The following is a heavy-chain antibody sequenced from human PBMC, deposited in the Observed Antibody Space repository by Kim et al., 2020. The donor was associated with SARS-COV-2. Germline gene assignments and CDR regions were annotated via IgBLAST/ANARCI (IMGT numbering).Heavy chain of an antibody. CDR2: IYYSGST. V-gene: IGHV4-59*01. J-gene: IGHJ5*02. D-gene: IGHD6-6*01. CDR1: GGSISSYY. CDR3: ARAAARRRTNWYDP. Sequence: SETLSLTCTVSGGSISSYYWSWIRQPPGKGLEWIGDIYYSGSTNYNPSLKSRVTISVDTSKNQFSLKLSSVTAADTAVYHCARAAARRRTNWYDPWGQVTLVTVSS.